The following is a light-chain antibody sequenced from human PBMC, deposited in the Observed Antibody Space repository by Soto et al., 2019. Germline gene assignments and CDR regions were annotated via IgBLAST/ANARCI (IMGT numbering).Light chain of an antibody. Sequence: EIVLTQSPGTLSLSPWQRATLSCXASQSVSSGYLAWYQQKPGRAPRLILYGASRRAIRTPGRFSGGGSGTDFTLDISRMQPEDFAVYYFQQYGTPVTFAQGTQADIK. J-gene: IGKJ1*01. V-gene: IGKV3-20*01. CDR1: QSVSSGY. CDR2: GAS. CDR3: QQYGTPVT.